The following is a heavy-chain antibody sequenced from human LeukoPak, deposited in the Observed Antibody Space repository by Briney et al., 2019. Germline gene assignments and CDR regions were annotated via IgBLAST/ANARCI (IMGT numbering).Heavy chain of an antibody. CDR1: GYSISSGYY. CDR3: SRGLAAVTYYYYYYMDV. CDR2: IYHSGRT. D-gene: IGHD6-25*01. Sequence: PSETLSLTCTVSGYSISSGYYWAWIRQPPGKGLEWIGTIYHSGRTYYNPSLKSRVTISVDTSKNQFSLNLSSVTAADTAVYYCSRGLAAVTYYYYYYMDVWGKGTTVTVSS. J-gene: IGHJ6*03. V-gene: IGHV4-38-2*02.